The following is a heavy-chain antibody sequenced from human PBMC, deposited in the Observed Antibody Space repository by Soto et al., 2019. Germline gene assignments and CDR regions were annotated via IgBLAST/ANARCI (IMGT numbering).Heavy chain of an antibody. CDR2: ITSGGTI. V-gene: IGHV3-11*01. J-gene: IGHJ6*02. CDR1: GFIFSDYY. Sequence: QVQLVESGGGLVKPGGSLRLSCAASGFIFSDYYMSWIRQAPGKGLEWVSSITSGGTIYYADSVKGRFTISRDNAKNSLYLQVNSLRAEDTAVYYCATDPDSSAYYGMDVWGQGTTVTVSS. D-gene: IGHD6-19*01. CDR3: ATDPDSSAYYGMDV.